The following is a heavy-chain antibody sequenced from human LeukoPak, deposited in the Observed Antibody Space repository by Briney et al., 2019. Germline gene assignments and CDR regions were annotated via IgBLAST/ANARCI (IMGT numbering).Heavy chain of an antibody. CDR3: AKVLDSSRYWYFDL. V-gene: IGHV3-23*01. D-gene: IGHD6-6*01. CDR2: ISGSGAYT. CDR1: GFNVSNNY. J-gene: IGHJ2*01. Sequence: GGSLRLSCAASGFNVSNNYMTWVRQAPGKGLEWVSAISGSGAYTYHEDSVKGRFTISRDNSKNTLYLQMNSLRAEDTAVYYCAKVLDSSRYWYFDLWGRGTLVTVSS.